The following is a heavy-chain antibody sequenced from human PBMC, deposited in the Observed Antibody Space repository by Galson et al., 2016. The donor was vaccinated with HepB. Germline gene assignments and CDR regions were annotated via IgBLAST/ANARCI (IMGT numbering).Heavy chain of an antibody. D-gene: IGHD3-10*01. CDR3: ARGGATSVRGLVGYYFDC. J-gene: IGHJ4*02. V-gene: IGHV3-7*01. CDR2: IKQDGSEK. Sequence: SLRLSCAGSGFMFETYWMSWVRRAPGKGLEWVANIKQDGSEKFYADSLRGRFTVSRDNAQNSVFLQMNSLRAEDTAVYYCARGGATSVRGLVGYYFDCWGQGTRVAVSS. CDR1: GFMFETYW.